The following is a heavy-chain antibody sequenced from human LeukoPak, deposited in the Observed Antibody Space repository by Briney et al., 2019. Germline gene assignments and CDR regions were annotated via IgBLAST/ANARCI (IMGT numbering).Heavy chain of an antibody. CDR3: AKSLYGGCDY. J-gene: IGHJ4*02. Sequence: GGSLRLSSAASGFSFSTYAMSWVRQAPGKGLEWVSGVNGNGGSTSYADSVKGRFTIFRDNSKNTVYLQMNSLRVEDTAAYYCAKSLYGGCDYWGQGTLVTVSS. CDR1: GFSFSTYA. D-gene: IGHD3-16*02. V-gene: IGHV3-23*01. CDR2: VNGNGGST.